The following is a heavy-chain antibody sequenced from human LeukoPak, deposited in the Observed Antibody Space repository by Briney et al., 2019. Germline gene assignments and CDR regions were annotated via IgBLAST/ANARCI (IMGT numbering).Heavy chain of an antibody. CDR3: AKDRPIAAAGTLDY. J-gene: IGHJ4*02. CDR1: GFTFSSYG. CDR2: IRYDGSNK. D-gene: IGHD6-13*01. V-gene: IGHV3-30*02. Sequence: GGSLRLSCAASGFTFSSYGMHWVRQAPGKGLEWVAFIRYDGSNKYYADSVKGRFTISRDNSKSTLYLQMNSLRAEDTAVYYCAKDRPIAAAGTLDYWGQGTLVTVSS.